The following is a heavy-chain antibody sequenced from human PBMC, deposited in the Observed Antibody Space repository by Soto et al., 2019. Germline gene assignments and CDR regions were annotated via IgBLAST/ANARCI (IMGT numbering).Heavy chain of an antibody. D-gene: IGHD1-1*01. Sequence: SVKVSCKASGGTFSSYTISWVRQAPGQGLEWKGRIIPIPGIANYAQKYQDRDTITADKSTSTTYIELSSLRYEDTTVYYCAREKTDDSLDYWGQGTLVTVSS. V-gene: IGHV1-69*04. J-gene: IGHJ4*02. CDR2: IIPIPGIA. CDR3: AREKTDDSLDY. CDR1: GGTFSSYT.